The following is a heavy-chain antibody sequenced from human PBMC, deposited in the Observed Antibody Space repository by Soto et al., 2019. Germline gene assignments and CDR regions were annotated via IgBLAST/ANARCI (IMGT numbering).Heavy chain of an antibody. Sequence: QVQLQQWGAGLLKPSETLSLTCAVYGGSFSGYCWSWIRQPPGKGLEWIGEITHSGSSNYNPSLKSRVTISVDTSKNQFSLKLNSVTAADTAVYYCARGRKGYSSRWCVVVDWGQGTLVTVSS. CDR2: ITHSGSS. J-gene: IGHJ4*02. V-gene: IGHV4-34*01. D-gene: IGHD6-13*01. CDR1: GGSFSGYC. CDR3: ARGRKGYSSRWCVVVD.